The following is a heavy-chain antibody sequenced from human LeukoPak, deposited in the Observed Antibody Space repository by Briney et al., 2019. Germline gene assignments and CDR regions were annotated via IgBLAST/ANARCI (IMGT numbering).Heavy chain of an antibody. V-gene: IGHV3-53*01. CDR1: GSTVSSSY. J-gene: IGHJ4*02. CDR3: AKGYNYAYEY. Sequence: GGSLRLSCAASGSTVSSSYMSWVRQAPGKGLEWVSLIYSGGSTYYAASVKGRFTISRDNSKNTLYLQMNSLRPEDTAVYYCAKGYNYAYEYWSQGTLVTVSS. D-gene: IGHD5-18*01. CDR2: IYSGGST.